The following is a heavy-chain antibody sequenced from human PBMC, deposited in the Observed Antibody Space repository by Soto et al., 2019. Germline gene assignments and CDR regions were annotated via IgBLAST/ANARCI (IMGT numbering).Heavy chain of an antibody. J-gene: IGHJ4*02. CDR2: SSGSGGST. D-gene: IGHD6-13*01. Sequence: GESLKIPCAASGFTFSSYAMSWVRQAPGKGLEWVSASSGSGGSTYYADSVKGRFTISRDNSKNTLYLQMNSLRAEDTAVYYCAKDSGIAAAGDYWGQGTLVTVSS. CDR1: GFTFSSYA. CDR3: AKDSGIAAAGDY. V-gene: IGHV3-23*01.